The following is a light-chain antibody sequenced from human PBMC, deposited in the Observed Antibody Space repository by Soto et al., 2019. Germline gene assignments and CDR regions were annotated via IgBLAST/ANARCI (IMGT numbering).Light chain of an antibody. Sequence: QSALTQPRSVSGSPGQSVTISCTGTSSDVGCYNYVSWYQQHPGKAPKLMIYDVSKRPSGVPDRFSGSKSGNTASLTISGLQAEDEDDYYCCSYAGSYTYVFGTGTKLTVL. J-gene: IGLJ1*01. CDR1: SSDVGCYNY. V-gene: IGLV2-11*01. CDR3: CSYAGSYTYV. CDR2: DVS.